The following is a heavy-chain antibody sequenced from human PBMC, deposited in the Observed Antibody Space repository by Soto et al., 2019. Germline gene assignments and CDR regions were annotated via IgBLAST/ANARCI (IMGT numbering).Heavy chain of an antibody. V-gene: IGHV1-69*13. D-gene: IGHD3-22*01. CDR3: ASDYYDSSGYQDGDAFDI. CDR2: IIPIFGTA. Sequence: SVKVSCKASGGTFSSYAISWVRQAPGQGLEWMGGIIPIFGTANYAQKFQGRVTITADESTSTAYMELSSLRSEDTAVYYCASDYYDSSGYQDGDAFDIWGQGTMVTVSS. CDR1: GGTFSSYA. J-gene: IGHJ3*02.